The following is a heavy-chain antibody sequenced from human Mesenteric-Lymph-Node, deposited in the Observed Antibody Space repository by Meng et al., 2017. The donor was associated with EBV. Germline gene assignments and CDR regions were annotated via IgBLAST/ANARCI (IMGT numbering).Heavy chain of an antibody. D-gene: IGHD5-18*01. CDR1: GXXXSSNSAA. Sequence: VQLQQSGPGLVKRSXTXSLTCXXSGXXXSSNSAAWNLTRQSPSRGLEWLGRTYYRSKWYNDYAVSVKSRITINPDTSKNQFSLQLNSVTPEDTAVYYCARDRLTAMVKGGWFDPWGQGTLVTVSS. CDR3: ARDRLTAMVKGGWFDP. V-gene: IGHV6-1*01. CDR2: TYYRSKWYN. J-gene: IGHJ5*02.